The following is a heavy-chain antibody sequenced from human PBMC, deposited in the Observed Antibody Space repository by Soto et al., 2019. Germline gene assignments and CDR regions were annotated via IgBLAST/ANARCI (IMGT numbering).Heavy chain of an antibody. Sequence: QVQLVESGGGVVQPGRSLRLSCAASGFTFSSYDMHWVRQAPGKGLEWVAVISYDGSNKYYADSVKGRFTISRDNSNDTLYLQMNSLRAEDTAVYYCARSGFDYWGQGTLVTVSS. V-gene: IGHV3-30-3*01. CDR3: ARSGFDY. J-gene: IGHJ4*02. CDR2: ISYDGSNK. CDR1: GFTFSSYD.